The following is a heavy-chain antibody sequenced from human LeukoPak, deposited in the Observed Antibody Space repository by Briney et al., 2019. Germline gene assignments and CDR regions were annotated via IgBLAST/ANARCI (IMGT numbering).Heavy chain of an antibody. CDR2: IISSGSTI. V-gene: IGHV3-48*03. CDR1: GFTFSSYE. D-gene: IGHD3-10*02. Sequence: PGGSLRLSCAASGFTFSSYEMNWVRQAPGKGLEWVACIISSGSTIYYADSVKGRFTISRDNAKNSLYLQMNSLRAEDTAVYYCAELGITMIGGVWGKGTTVTISS. J-gene: IGHJ6*04. CDR3: AELGITMIGGV.